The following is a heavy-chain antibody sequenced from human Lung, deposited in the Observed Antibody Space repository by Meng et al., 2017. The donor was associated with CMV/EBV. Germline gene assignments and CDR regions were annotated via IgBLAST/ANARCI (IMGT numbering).Heavy chain of an antibody. Sequence: SXKISXAASGFTFDDYSMHWVRQAPGKGLEWVSGINWNSVSIDYVDSVKGRFTISRDNAKKSLYLQMNSPRPEDTAFYYCAKGGPDYNGWHYFDFWGQGALVTVSS. CDR2: INWNSVSI. V-gene: IGHV3-9*01. CDR3: AKGGPDYNGWHYFDF. D-gene: IGHD3-10*01. CDR1: GFTFDDYS. J-gene: IGHJ4*02.